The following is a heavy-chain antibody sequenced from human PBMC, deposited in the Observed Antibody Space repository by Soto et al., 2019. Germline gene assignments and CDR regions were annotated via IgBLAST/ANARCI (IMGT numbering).Heavy chain of an antibody. J-gene: IGHJ3*02. CDR1: GYTFTSYG. Sequence: ASVKVSCKASGYTFTSYGISWVRQAPGQGLEWMGWISAYNGNTNYAQKLQGRVTMTTDTSTSTAYMELRSLRSDDTAVYYCARQADYYGSGSYYKSLDAFDIWGQGTMVTVSS. CDR3: ARQADYYGSGSYYKSLDAFDI. CDR2: ISAYNGNT. V-gene: IGHV1-18*04. D-gene: IGHD3-10*01.